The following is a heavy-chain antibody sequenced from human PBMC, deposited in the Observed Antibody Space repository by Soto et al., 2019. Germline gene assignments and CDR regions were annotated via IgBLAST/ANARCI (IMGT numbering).Heavy chain of an antibody. Sequence: GGSLRLSCAASGFTFSSYDMHWVRQATGKGLEWVSAIGTAGDTYYPGSVKGRFTISRENAKNSLYLQMNSLRAEDTAVYYCARERIAAAGSPYYYYGMDVWGQGTTVTVSS. CDR2: IGTAGDT. D-gene: IGHD6-13*01. J-gene: IGHJ6*02. CDR3: ARERIAAAGSPYYYYGMDV. CDR1: GFTFSSYD. V-gene: IGHV3-13*01.